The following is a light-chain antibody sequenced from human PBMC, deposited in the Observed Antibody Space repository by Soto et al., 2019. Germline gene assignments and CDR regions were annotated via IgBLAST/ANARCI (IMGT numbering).Light chain of an antibody. Sequence: DIQLTQSPSFLSASVGDRVTITCRASQGISSYLAWYQQKPGKAPKLLIYAASILQSGVPSRFSGSRSGTEFSLTISSLQPEDFATFYCQQLNSYPLTFGKGTRLEIK. J-gene: IGKJ5*01. CDR3: QQLNSYPLT. CDR1: QGISSY. CDR2: AAS. V-gene: IGKV1-9*01.